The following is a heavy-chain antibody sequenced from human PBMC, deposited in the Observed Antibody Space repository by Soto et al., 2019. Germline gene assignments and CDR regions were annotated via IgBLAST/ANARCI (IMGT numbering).Heavy chain of an antibody. J-gene: IGHJ4*02. CDR2: ISYDGSNQ. CDR1: GFTFNIYG. Sequence: SLRLSCAASGFTFNIYGMHWVRQAPDKGLEWVALISYDGSNQYYADPVKGRFTISRDNSKNTLFLQMNSLRADDTAVYYCAKDQASGQGSFDSWGQGTLVTVSS. CDR3: AKDQASGQGSFDS. V-gene: IGHV3-30*18.